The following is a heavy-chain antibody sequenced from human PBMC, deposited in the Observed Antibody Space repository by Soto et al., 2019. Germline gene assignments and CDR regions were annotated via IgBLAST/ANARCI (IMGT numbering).Heavy chain of an antibody. CDR2: IYASGSP. J-gene: IGHJ4*02. Sequence: PSETLSLTCTISGGSISVYYWSWVRQPPGHELEWIGYIYASGSPYYNPSLRSRVTISADTSKNQISLKLTSPTAADTAAYYWARGVGSSPPRYWGRGTLVTVS. CDR3: ARGVGSSPPRY. CDR1: GGSISVYY. D-gene: IGHD1-26*01. V-gene: IGHV4-59*01.